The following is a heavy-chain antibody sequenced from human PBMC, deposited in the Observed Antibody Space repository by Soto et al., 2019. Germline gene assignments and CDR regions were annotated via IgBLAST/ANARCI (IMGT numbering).Heavy chain of an antibody. Sequence: EVQLVESGGGLVQPGGSLRLSCAASGFTFSSYWMYWVRQVPGKGLVWVSRINTDGSTTTYAASVEGRFTISRDNAKNTLFLQMNSLRAEDTAVYYWARGGDSGSGDYWGQGILVIVSS. CDR2: INTDGSTT. V-gene: IGHV3-74*03. J-gene: IGHJ4*02. D-gene: IGHD3-10*01. CDR1: GFTFSSYW. CDR3: ARGGDSGSGDY.